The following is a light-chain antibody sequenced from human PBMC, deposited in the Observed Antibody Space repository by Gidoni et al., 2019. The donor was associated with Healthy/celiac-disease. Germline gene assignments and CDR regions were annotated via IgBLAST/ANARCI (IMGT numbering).Light chain of an antibody. Sequence: EIVLTHPPGTLSLSPGERATLSCRASQSVSSSYLACYQQKPGQAPRLPIYGASSRATGSPDRCSGSRSGRDVTLTISRLEPEDLAVYYCQQYGRSPQVTFGQGTRLEIK. CDR2: GAS. CDR3: QQYGRSPQVT. J-gene: IGKJ5*01. V-gene: IGKV3-20*01. CDR1: QSVSSSY.